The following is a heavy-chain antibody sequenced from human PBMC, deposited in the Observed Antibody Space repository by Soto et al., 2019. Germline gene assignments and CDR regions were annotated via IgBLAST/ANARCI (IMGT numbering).Heavy chain of an antibody. CDR3: AREIRAVVAALTWFDP. J-gene: IGHJ5*02. Sequence: PGGSLRLSCAASGFTFSSYSMNWVRQAPGKGLEWVSSISSSSSYIYYADSVKGRITISRDNAKNSLYLQMNRLRAEDTAVYYCAREIRAVVAALTWFDPWGQGTLVTVSS. V-gene: IGHV3-21*01. CDR2: ISSSSSYI. D-gene: IGHD2-15*01. CDR1: GFTFSSYS.